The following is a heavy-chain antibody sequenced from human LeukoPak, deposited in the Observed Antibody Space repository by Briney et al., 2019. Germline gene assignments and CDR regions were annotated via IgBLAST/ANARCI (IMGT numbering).Heavy chain of an antibody. J-gene: IGHJ4*02. D-gene: IGHD6-13*01. Sequence: GGSLRLSCAASGFTFSSYAMSWVRQAPGKGLEGVSAISGSGGSTYYADSVKGRFTISRDNSKNTLYLQMSSLRAADTAVYYCAKTPKYILAAAGNWGQGTLVTVSS. V-gene: IGHV3-23*01. CDR3: AKTPKYILAAAGN. CDR1: GFTFSSYA. CDR2: ISGSGGST.